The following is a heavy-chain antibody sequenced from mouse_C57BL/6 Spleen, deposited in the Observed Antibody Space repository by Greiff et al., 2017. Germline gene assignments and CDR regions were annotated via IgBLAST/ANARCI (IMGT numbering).Heavy chain of an antibody. CDR3: ASYYGSSLWYFDV. CDR1: GYTLTSYW. V-gene: IGHV1-69*01. D-gene: IGHD1-1*01. CDR2: IDPSDSYT. Sequence: VQLQQPGAELVMPGASVKLSCKASGYTLTSYWMHWVKPRPGQGLEWIGEIDPSDSYTNYNQKFKGKSTLTVDKSSSTAYMQPSSLTSEDSAVYYCASYYGSSLWYFDVWGTGTTVTVSS. J-gene: IGHJ1*03.